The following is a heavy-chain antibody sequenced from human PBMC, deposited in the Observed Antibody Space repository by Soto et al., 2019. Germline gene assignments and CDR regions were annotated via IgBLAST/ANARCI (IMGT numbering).Heavy chain of an antibody. D-gene: IGHD3-10*01. CDR3: ARVSPSYGSGEDGWFDP. J-gene: IGHJ5*02. CDR2: ISSSSSYI. CDR1: GFTFSSYS. Sequence: ESGGGLVKPGGSLRLSCAASGFTFSSYSMNWVRQAPGKGLEWVSSISSSSSYIYYADSVKGRFTISRDNAKNSLYLQMNSLRAEDTAVYYCARVSPSYGSGEDGWFDPWGQGTLVTVSS. V-gene: IGHV3-21*01.